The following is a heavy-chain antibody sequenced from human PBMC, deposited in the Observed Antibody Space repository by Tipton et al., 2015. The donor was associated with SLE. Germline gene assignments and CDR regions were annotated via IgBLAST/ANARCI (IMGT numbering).Heavy chain of an antibody. J-gene: IGHJ4*02. D-gene: IGHD3-22*01. Sequence: LRLSCTVSGGSISSYYWSWIRQPPGEGLEWIGNIYHSGSTNYNPSVKSRVTISVDTSKNQFSLKLSSVTAADTAVYYCARNYYDSSPVLLWGYWGQGTLVTVSS. CDR1: GGSISSYY. CDR3: ARNYYDSSPVLLWGY. V-gene: IGHV4-59*01. CDR2: IYHSGST.